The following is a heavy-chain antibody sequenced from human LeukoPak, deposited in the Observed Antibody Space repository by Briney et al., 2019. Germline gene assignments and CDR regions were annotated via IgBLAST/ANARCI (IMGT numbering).Heavy chain of an antibody. CDR3: ARIKSYGDFAAGYFDY. CDR1: GYSFTSYW. J-gene: IGHJ4*02. CDR2: IYPGDSDT. D-gene: IGHD4-17*01. V-gene: IGHV5-51*01. Sequence: GESLKISCKGFGYSFTSYWIGWVRQMPGKGLEWMGIIYPGDSDTRYSPSFQGQVTISADKSISTAYLQWSSLKASDTAMYYCARIKSYGDFAAGYFDYWGQGTLVTVSS.